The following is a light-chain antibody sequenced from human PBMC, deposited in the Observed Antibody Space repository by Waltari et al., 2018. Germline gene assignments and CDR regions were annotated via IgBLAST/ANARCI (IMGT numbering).Light chain of an antibody. CDR1: QSVSSN. Sequence: EIVMTLSPATLSVSPGERATLSCRASQSVSSNLAWYQQKPGQAPRLLIYGASTRATGIPARFSGSGSGTEFTLTISSLQSEDFAVYYCQQYNNWPLSITFGQGTRLEIK. CDR3: QQYNNWPLSIT. J-gene: IGKJ5*01. V-gene: IGKV3-15*01. CDR2: GAS.